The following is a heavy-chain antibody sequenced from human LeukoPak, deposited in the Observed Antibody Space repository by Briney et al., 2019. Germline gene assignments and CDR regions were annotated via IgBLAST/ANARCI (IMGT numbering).Heavy chain of an antibody. CDR1: GASISGSGYY. CDR3: ASYYYDSSGYYYGAFDI. V-gene: IGHV4-39*01. Sequence: SETLSLTCAVSGASISGSGYYLGWIRQPPGKGLEWMGNIYYTGSTYYNASLQSRVTISIDTSKNQFSLKLSSVTAADTAVYYCASYYYDSSGYYYGAFDIWGQGTMVTVSS. J-gene: IGHJ3*02. CDR2: IYYTGST. D-gene: IGHD3-22*01.